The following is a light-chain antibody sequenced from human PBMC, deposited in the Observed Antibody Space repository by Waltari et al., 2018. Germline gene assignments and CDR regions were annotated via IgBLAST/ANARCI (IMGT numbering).Light chain of an antibody. CDR1: QSLSNW. J-gene: IGKJ1*01. V-gene: IGKV1-5*03. Sequence: DIQMTQSPSTLSASVGDRVTITCRASQSLSNWLAWYQQKPGKAPKVLIYKASTLERWVPSRFSGSGSGTEFTLTISSLQPDDFATYYCQQYRNLWTFGQGTKVEIK. CDR2: KAS. CDR3: QQYRNLWT.